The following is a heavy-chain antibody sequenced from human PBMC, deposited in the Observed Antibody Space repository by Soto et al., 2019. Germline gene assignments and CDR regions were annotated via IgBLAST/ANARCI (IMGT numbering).Heavy chain of an antibody. CDR1: GFTFSSYS. J-gene: IGHJ4*02. V-gene: IGHV3-48*02. Sequence: PGGSLRLSCAASGFTFSSYSMNWVRQAPGKGLEWVSYISSSSSTIYYADSVKGRFTISRDNAKNSLYLQMNSLRDEDTAVYYCARAHYYYDSRSRDGNFDYWGQGTLVTVSS. CDR2: ISSSSSTI. CDR3: ARAHYYYDSRSRDGNFDY. D-gene: IGHD3-22*01.